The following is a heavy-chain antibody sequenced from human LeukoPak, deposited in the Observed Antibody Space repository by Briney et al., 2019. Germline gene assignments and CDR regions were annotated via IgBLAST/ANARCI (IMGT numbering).Heavy chain of an antibody. CDR3: ARAPGLGKGPSYYYYYMDV. CDR2: INPNSGGT. V-gene: IGHV1-2*02. J-gene: IGHJ6*03. CDR1: GYTFTGYY. D-gene: IGHD7-27*01. Sequence: ASVKVSCKASGYTFTGYYMHWVRQAPGQGLEWMGWINPNSGGTNYAQKFQGRVTMTRDTSISTAYMELSRLRSDATAVYYCARAPGLGKGPSYYYYYMDVWGKGTTVTVSS.